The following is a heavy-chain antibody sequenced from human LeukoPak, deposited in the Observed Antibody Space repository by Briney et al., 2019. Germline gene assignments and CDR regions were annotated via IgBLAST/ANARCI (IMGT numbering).Heavy chain of an antibody. J-gene: IGHJ3*02. CDR2: IYYSGST. CDR1: GGSISSYY. Sequence: SETLSLTCTVSGGSISSYYWSWIRQPPGKGLEWIGYIYYSGSTNYNPSLKSRVTISVDTSKNQSSLKLSSVTAADTAVYYCAKFVAYAFDIWGQGTMVTVSS. CDR3: AKFVAYAFDI. V-gene: IGHV4-59*01. D-gene: IGHD5-12*01.